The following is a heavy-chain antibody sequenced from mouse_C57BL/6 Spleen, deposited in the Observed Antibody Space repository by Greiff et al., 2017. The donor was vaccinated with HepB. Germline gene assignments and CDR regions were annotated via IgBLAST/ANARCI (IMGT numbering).Heavy chain of an antibody. CDR1: GYTFTDYN. D-gene: IGHD1-1*01. CDR2: INPNNGGT. V-gene: IGHV1-18*01. Sequence: EVKLMESGPELVKPGASVKIPCKASGYTFTDYNMDWVKQSHGKSLEWIGDINPNNGGTIYNQKFKGKATLTVDKSSSTAYMELRSLTSEDTAVYYCARGTVETFDYWGKGTTLTVSS. J-gene: IGHJ2*01. CDR3: ARGTVETFDY.